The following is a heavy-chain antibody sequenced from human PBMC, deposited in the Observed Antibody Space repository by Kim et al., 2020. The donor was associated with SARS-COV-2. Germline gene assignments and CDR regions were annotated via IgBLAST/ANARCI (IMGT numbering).Heavy chain of an antibody. D-gene: IGHD4-17*01. CDR2: FNSDASIT. CDR1: GFTSSTYW. CDR3: AGSVGDFAWFDP. J-gene: IGHJ5*02. V-gene: IGHV3-74*03. Sequence: GGSLRLSCAASGFTSSTYWMHWVRQAPGKGLVWVSHFNSDASITSYADSAKGRFTISRDNAKNTLSLQMNSLRAEDTAVYYCAGSVGDFAWFDPWGQGTLVTVSS.